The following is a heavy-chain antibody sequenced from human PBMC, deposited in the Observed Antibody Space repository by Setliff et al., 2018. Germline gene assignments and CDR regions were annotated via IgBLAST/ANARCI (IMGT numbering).Heavy chain of an antibody. V-gene: IGHV7-4-1*02. CDR2: INTNTGNP. Sequence: GASVKVSCKASGYIFTTYAMSWMRQAPGQGLEWMGWINTNTGNPSYAQGFTGRFVFSLDTSVSTAYLQISSLKAEDTAVYYCARGSGTYASSSRVFHYWGQGTLVTVSS. D-gene: IGHD6-6*01. J-gene: IGHJ4*02. CDR3: ARGSGTYASSSRVFHY. CDR1: GYIFTTYA.